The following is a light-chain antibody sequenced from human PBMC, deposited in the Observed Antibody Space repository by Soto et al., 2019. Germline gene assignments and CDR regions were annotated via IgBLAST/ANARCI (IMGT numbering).Light chain of an antibody. Sequence: EIVLTQSPATLSLSPGERATLSCGASQTVSSSYLAWYQQKPGLAPRLLIYDASSRATGIPDRFSGSGSGTDFTLTISRLEPEDFAVYYCQQGYSTTPITFGQGTRVEIK. CDR3: QQGYSTTPIT. V-gene: IGKV3D-20*01. CDR1: QTVSSSY. J-gene: IGKJ5*01. CDR2: DAS.